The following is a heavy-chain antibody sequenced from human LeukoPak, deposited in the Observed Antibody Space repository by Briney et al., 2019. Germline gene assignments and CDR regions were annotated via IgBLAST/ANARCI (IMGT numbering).Heavy chain of an antibody. CDR3: ARVHSSSWYGSYFDY. CDR1: GFTFSSYA. Sequence: GGFLRLSCAASGFTFSSYAMSWVRQAPGKGLEWVGRIRNKANSYTTEYAASVKGRFTISRDDSKNSLYLQMNSLKIEDTAVYYCARVHSSSWYGSYFDYCGQGTLVTVSS. J-gene: IGHJ4*02. CDR2: IRNKANSYTT. D-gene: IGHD6-13*01. V-gene: IGHV3-72*01.